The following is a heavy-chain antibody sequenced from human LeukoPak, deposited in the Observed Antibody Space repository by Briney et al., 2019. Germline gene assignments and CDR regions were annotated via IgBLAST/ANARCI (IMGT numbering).Heavy chain of an antibody. Sequence: ASVKVSCKASGGTFSSYAISWVRQAPGQGLEWMGIINPSGGSTSYAQKFQGRVTMTRDTSTSTVYMELSSLRSEDTAVYYCAREGYDFWSGYEYWGQGTLVTVSS. CDR1: GGTFSSYA. V-gene: IGHV1-46*01. CDR2: INPSGGST. CDR3: AREGYDFWSGYEY. D-gene: IGHD3-3*01. J-gene: IGHJ4*02.